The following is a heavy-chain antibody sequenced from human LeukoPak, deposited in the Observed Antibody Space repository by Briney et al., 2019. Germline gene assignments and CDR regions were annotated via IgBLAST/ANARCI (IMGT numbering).Heavy chain of an antibody. Sequence: SSETLSLTCTGSGGSISSYYWSWIRQPPGKGLEWIGYISYSGSTNYNPSLKSRVTISVDTSKHQFSLKLSAVTAADTAVYYCARGPHKFDYWGQGSLVTVSS. J-gene: IGHJ4*02. V-gene: IGHV4-59*01. CDR1: GGSISSYY. CDR2: ISYSGST. CDR3: ARGPHKFDY.